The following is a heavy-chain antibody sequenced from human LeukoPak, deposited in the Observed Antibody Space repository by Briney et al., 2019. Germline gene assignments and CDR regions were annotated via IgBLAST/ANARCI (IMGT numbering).Heavy chain of an antibody. J-gene: IGHJ3*02. CDR1: GFTFSSYS. CDR3: ARGSSGWYGAFDI. V-gene: IGHV3-21*01. Sequence: PGGSLRLSCAASGFTFSSYSMNWVRQAPGKGPEWVSSISSSSSYIYYADSVKGRFTISRDNAKNSLYLQMNSLRAEDTAVYYCARGSSGWYGAFDIWGQGTMVTVSS. CDR2: ISSSSSYI. D-gene: IGHD6-19*01.